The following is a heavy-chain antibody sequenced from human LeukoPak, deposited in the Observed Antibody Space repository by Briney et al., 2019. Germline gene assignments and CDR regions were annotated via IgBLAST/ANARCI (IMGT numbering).Heavy chain of an antibody. CDR3: TTNPVEAYGAPGY. CDR2: IIPIFGTA. CDR1: GGTFTSYA. Sequence: SVKVSCKAAGGTFTSYAISWVRQAPAQGLEWMGGIIPIFGTANYAQKYQGRVTITADESTSTAYLELSSLGSEDTAVYYCTTNPVEAYGAPGYWGQGTLVTVSS. J-gene: IGHJ4*02. D-gene: IGHD4-17*01. V-gene: IGHV1-69*13.